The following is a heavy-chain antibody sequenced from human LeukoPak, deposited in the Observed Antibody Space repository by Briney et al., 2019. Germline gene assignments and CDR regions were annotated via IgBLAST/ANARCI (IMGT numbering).Heavy chain of an antibody. J-gene: IGHJ4*02. CDR3: ARGCPGY. CDR1: GGSISSYY. Sequence: SETLSLTCTVSGGSISSYYWSWIRQPPGKGLEWIGYISYTGSTNYNPSLKSRVTISVDTSKNQLSLKLSSVTAADTAVYYCARGCPGYWGQGTLVTVSS. D-gene: IGHD2-15*01. V-gene: IGHV4-59*01. CDR2: ISYTGST.